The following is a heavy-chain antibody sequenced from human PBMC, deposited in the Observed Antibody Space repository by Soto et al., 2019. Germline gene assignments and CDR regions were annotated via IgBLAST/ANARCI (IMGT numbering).Heavy chain of an antibody. Sequence: NPSETLSLTCTVSGGSISSGGYYWSWIRQHPGKGLEWIGYIYYSGSTYYNPSLKSRVTISVDTSKNQFSLKLSSVTAADTAVYYCARDKGASGLFDYWGQRTLVTVSS. CDR1: GGSISSGGYY. V-gene: IGHV4-31*03. CDR3: ARDKGASGLFDY. D-gene: IGHD5-12*01. J-gene: IGHJ4*02. CDR2: IYYSGST.